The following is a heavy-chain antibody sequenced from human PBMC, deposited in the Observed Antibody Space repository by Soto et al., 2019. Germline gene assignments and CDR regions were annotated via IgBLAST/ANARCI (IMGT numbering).Heavy chain of an antibody. Sequence: GASVKVSCKASGTTFSNFAIGWVRQAPGQGLEWMGGIILPFGTPNYAQKFQGRVTISADESMTTVYMELRGLRSGDTAVYYCARGPDYEGYFDYWGQGTLVTVSS. CDR2: IILPFGTP. D-gene: IGHD3-22*01. V-gene: IGHV1-69*13. CDR3: ARGPDYEGYFDY. CDR1: GTTFSNFA. J-gene: IGHJ4*02.